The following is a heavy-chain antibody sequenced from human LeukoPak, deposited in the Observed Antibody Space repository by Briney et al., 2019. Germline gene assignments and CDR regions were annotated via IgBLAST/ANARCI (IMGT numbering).Heavy chain of an antibody. Sequence: SETLSLTCTVSGGSISSYYWSWIRQPPGKGLEWIGYIYYSGTTNYNPSLKSRVTISVDTSKNQFSLKLSSVTAADTAVYYCARGAHSYNYPFDYWGQGTLVTVSS. D-gene: IGHD5-24*01. V-gene: IGHV4-59*01. CDR2: IYYSGTT. CDR1: GGSISSYY. J-gene: IGHJ4*02. CDR3: ARGAHSYNYPFDY.